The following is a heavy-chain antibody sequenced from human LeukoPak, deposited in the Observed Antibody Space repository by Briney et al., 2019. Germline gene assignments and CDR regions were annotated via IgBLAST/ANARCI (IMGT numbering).Heavy chain of an antibody. CDR3: AKLWSTSRGAFDI. CDR2: ITTSTSTT. J-gene: IGHJ3*02. V-gene: IGHV3-48*01. D-gene: IGHD1-1*01. CDR1: GFTFSNYN. Sequence: GRSLRLSCAASGFTFSNYNINWVRQAPGKGLEWVSYITTSTSTTYYADSVKGRFTISRDNSKNTLYMQMNSLRAEDTAVYYCAKLWSTSRGAFDIWGQGTMVTVSS.